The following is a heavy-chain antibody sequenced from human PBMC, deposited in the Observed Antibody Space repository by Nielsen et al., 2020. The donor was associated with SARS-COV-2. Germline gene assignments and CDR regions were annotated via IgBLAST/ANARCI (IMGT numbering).Heavy chain of an antibody. CDR1: GYTFTNNY. CDR3: ATSTPLVRSAWFDP. D-gene: IGHD3-3*01. CDR2: FDPEDGET. J-gene: IGHJ5*02. Sequence: ASVKVSCKASGYTFTNNYLHWVRQAPGKGLEWMGGFDPEDGETIYAQKFQGRVTMTEDTSTDTAYMELSSLRSEDTAVYYCATSTPLVRSAWFDPWGQGTLVTVSS. V-gene: IGHV1-24*01.